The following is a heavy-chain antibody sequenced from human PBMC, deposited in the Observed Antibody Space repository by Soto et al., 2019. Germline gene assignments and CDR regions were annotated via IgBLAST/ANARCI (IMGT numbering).Heavy chain of an antibody. D-gene: IGHD2-2*01. Sequence: SETLSLTCTVSGGSISSYYWSWIRQPPGKGLKWIGYIYYRGSTNYNPSLKSRVTISVDTSKNQFSLKLSSVTAADTAVYYCARGGEIVVVPAAAYYYYGMDVWGQGTTVTVSS. J-gene: IGHJ6*02. CDR2: IYYRGST. V-gene: IGHV4-59*12. CDR1: GGSISSYY. CDR3: ARGGEIVVVPAAAYYYYGMDV.